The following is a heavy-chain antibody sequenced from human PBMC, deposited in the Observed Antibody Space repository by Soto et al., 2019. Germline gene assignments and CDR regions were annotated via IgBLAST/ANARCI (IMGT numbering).Heavy chain of an antibody. CDR1: GGTFSSYA. Sequence: SVTVSCTASGGTFSSYAISWVRQAPGQGLEWMGGIIPIFGTANYAQKFQGRVTITADESTSTAYMELSSLRSEDTAVYYCARDRDGYNIPYFDYWGQGTLVTVSS. CDR2: IIPIFGTA. D-gene: IGHD5-12*01. J-gene: IGHJ4*02. V-gene: IGHV1-69*13. CDR3: ARDRDGYNIPYFDY.